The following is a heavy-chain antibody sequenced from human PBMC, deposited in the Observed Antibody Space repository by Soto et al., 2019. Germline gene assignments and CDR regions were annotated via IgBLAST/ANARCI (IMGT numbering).Heavy chain of an antibody. Sequence: GGSLRLSCAASGFTVSSNYMSWVRQAPGKGLEWVSVIYSGGSTYYADSVKGGFTISRDNSKNTLYLQMNSLRAEDTAVYYCARVDSSWYLDAFDIWGQGTMVTVSS. J-gene: IGHJ3*02. CDR3: ARVDSSWYLDAFDI. CDR2: IYSGGST. D-gene: IGHD6-13*01. V-gene: IGHV3-66*01. CDR1: GFTVSSNY.